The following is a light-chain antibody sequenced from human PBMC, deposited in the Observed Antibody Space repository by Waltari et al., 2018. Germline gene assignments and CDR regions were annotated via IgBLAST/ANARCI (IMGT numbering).Light chain of an antibody. J-gene: IGKJ1*01. Sequence: IVMTQSPATLSVSPGEGATLPCRASQSITSNVAWFQQKPGQSPRLLIYEASTRATGVPARFSGIGSGTDFTLTISSLQSEDSATYYCQQYNNGPPETFGQGTKVEIK. V-gene: IGKV3-15*01. CDR3: QQYNNGPPET. CDR1: QSITSN. CDR2: EAS.